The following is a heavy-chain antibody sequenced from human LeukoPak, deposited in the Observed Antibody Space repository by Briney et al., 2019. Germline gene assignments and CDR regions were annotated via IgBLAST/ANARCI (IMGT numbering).Heavy chain of an antibody. Sequence: GGSLRLSCAASGFTFSSYGMHWVRQAPGKGLEWVAVIWYDGSNKYYADSEKGRFTISRDNSKNTLYLQMNSLRAEDTAVYYCARDYGFGQGYYYYYYGMDVWGQGTTVTVSS. D-gene: IGHD3-10*01. CDR1: GFTFSSYG. J-gene: IGHJ6*02. V-gene: IGHV3-33*01. CDR3: ARDYGFGQGYYYYYYGMDV. CDR2: IWYDGSNK.